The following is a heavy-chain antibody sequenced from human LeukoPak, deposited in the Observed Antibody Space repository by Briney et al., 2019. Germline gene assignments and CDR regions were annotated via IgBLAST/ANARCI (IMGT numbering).Heavy chain of an antibody. V-gene: IGHV3-74*01. CDR2: INNDESTT. Sequence: GGSLRLSCEASGFTFSTYWMHWVRHAPGKGLVWVSLINNDESTTVYADSVKGRFSISRDNTKNTLYLQMNSLRAEDTAVYFCARDRRDYGGAFDIWGQGTMVTVSS. CDR3: ARDRRDYGGAFDI. CDR1: GFTFSTYW. D-gene: IGHD4-17*01. J-gene: IGHJ3*02.